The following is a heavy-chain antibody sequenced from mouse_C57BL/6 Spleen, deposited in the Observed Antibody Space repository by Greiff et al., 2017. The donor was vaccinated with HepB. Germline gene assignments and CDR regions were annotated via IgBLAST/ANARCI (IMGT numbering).Heavy chain of an antibody. CDR3: ARHVYGSSYGYFDV. Sequence: EVQLVESGGGLVKPGGSLKLSCAASGFTFSSYTMSWVRQTPEKRLEWVATISGGGGNTYYPDSVKGRFTISRDNAKNTLYLQMSSLRSEDTALYYCARHVYGSSYGYFDVWGTGTTVTVSS. V-gene: IGHV5-9*01. D-gene: IGHD1-1*01. CDR2: ISGGGGNT. J-gene: IGHJ1*03. CDR1: GFTFSSYT.